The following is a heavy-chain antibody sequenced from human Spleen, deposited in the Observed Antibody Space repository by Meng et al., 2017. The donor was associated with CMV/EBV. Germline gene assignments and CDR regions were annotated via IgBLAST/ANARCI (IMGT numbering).Heavy chain of an antibody. D-gene: IGHD2-2*01. CDR3: ATPLEGCSSTSCSFDY. CDR2: INPNSGGT. Sequence: ASVKVSCKASGYTFTDYYMHWVRQAPGQGLEWMGWINPNSGGTNYAQKFQGRVTMTRDTSISTAYMELSRLRSDATAVYYCATPLEGCSSTSCSFDYWGQGTLVTVSS. V-gene: IGHV1-2*02. CDR1: GYTFTDYY. J-gene: IGHJ4*02.